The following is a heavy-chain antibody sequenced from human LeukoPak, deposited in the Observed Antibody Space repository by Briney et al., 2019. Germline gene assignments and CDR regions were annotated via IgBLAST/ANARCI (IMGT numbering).Heavy chain of an antibody. Sequence: PGGPLRLSCAASTFIFSDYAMTWVRQAPGKGLEWVSTISGGGDATYYAHSVKGRFAVSRDNSKKTLYLQLNSLRAEDTAVYYCARDNRYSSSWYYFDYWGQGTLVTVSS. V-gene: IGHV3-23*01. CDR2: ISGGGDAT. D-gene: IGHD6-13*01. CDR1: TFIFSDYA. CDR3: ARDNRYSSSWYYFDY. J-gene: IGHJ4*02.